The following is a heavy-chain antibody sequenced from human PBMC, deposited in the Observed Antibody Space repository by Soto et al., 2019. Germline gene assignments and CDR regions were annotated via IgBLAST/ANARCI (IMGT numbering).Heavy chain of an antibody. Sequence: PSETLSLTCAVSGGSISSSNWWSWVRQPPGKGLEWIGEIYHSGSTNYNPSLKSRVTISVDTSKNQFSLKLSSVTAADTAVYYCASYDFWSGYYTDYWGQGTLVTVSS. J-gene: IGHJ4*02. CDR2: IYHSGST. CDR1: GGSISSSNW. D-gene: IGHD3-3*01. CDR3: ASYDFWSGYYTDY. V-gene: IGHV4-4*02.